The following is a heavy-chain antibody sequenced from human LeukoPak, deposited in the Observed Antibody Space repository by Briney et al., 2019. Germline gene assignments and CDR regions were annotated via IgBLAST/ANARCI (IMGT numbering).Heavy chain of an antibody. D-gene: IGHD7-27*01. CDR2: INPYSGGT. V-gene: IGHV1-2*02. CDR3: ARGEQLGISRYYYYYMDV. CDR1: GYSFTGYY. Sequence: ASVKVSCKASGYSFTGYYMHWVRQAPGQGLEWMGWINPYSGGTNYAQKFQGRVTMTRDTSISTAYMELSRLRSDDTAVYYCARGEQLGISRYYYYYMDVWGKGTTVTVSS. J-gene: IGHJ6*03.